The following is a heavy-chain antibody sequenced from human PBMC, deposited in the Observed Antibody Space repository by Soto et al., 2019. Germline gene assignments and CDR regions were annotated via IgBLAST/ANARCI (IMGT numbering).Heavy chain of an antibody. CDR2: IWYDGSNK. CDR3: ARADSSGVAFDY. J-gene: IGHJ4*02. Sequence: QVHLVESGGGVVQPGRSLRLSCAASGFTFSSYGMHWVRQAPGKGLEWVAVIWYDGSNKYYADSAKGRFTISRDNSKNTLYLQMNSLRGEDTAVYYCARADSSGVAFDYWGQGTLVTVSS. D-gene: IGHD6-19*01. V-gene: IGHV3-33*01. CDR1: GFTFSSYG.